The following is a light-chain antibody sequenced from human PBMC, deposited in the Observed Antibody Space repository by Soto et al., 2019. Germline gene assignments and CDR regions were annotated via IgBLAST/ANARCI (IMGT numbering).Light chain of an antibody. J-gene: IGKJ1*01. V-gene: IGKV3-20*01. CDR3: QQHGNSPRT. CDR1: QNITNNY. CDR2: GAS. Sequence: EIVLTQSPGTLSLSPGERATLPCRASQNITNNYVAWYQHKPGQAPRLLIYGASSRATGIPVRFSGSGSGTDFTLTISRLESEDFAVYYCQQHGNSPRTFGQGTKVEIK.